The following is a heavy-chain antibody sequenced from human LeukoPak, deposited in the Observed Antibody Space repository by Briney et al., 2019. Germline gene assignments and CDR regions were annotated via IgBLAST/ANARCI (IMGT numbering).Heavy chain of an antibody. D-gene: IGHD6-13*01. V-gene: IGHV3-23*01. CDR3: AKGGTAAAGARYFDY. Sequence: GGSLRLSCAASGFTFSSYAMSWVRQAPGKGLEWVSAISGSGGSTCYADSVKGRFTISRDNSKNTLYLQMNSLRAEDTAVYYCAKGGTAAAGARYFDYWGQGTLVTVSS. J-gene: IGHJ4*02. CDR2: ISGSGGST. CDR1: GFTFSSYA.